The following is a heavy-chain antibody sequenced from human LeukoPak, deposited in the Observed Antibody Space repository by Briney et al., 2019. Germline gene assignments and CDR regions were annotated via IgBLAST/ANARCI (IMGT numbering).Heavy chain of an antibody. Sequence: SETLSLTCTVSGGSISSGGYHWSWIRQHPGKGLEWIGYIHYSGSTYYNPSLKSRVTISVDTSKNQFSLKLSSVTAADTAVYYCAGDRSCSGGSCYYMDVWGKGTTVTVSS. D-gene: IGHD2-15*01. CDR2: IHYSGST. J-gene: IGHJ6*03. CDR1: GGSISSGGYH. CDR3: AGDRSCSGGSCYYMDV. V-gene: IGHV4-31*03.